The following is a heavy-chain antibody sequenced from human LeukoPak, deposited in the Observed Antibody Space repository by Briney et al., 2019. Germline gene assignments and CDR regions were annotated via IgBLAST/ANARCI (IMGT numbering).Heavy chain of an antibody. Sequence: GASVKVSCKGSGYTFTTYGIDWVRQAPGQGPEWMGWISAYNGNTDYAQKLQGRVTVTTDTSAKTAYMELRGLRSDDTAVYYCAILDPVRGGFDYWGQGTLVTVSS. V-gene: IGHV1-18*04. J-gene: IGHJ4*02. CDR1: GYTFTTYG. CDR2: ISAYNGNT. D-gene: IGHD3-10*01. CDR3: AILDPVRGGFDY.